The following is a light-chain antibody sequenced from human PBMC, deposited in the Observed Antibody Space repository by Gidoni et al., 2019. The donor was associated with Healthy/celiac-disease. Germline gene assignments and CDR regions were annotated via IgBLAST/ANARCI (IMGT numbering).Light chain of an antibody. J-gene: IGKJ2*01. V-gene: IGKV3-20*01. Sequence: EIVLTQSTGTLSLSPGERATLSCRASQSVSSSYLAWYQQKPGQAPGLLIYGASSRATGSPDRFSGSGSGTDFTLTISRLEPEDFAVYYCHQYGSSPYTFXQXTKLEIK. CDR1: QSVSSSY. CDR3: HQYGSSPYT. CDR2: GAS.